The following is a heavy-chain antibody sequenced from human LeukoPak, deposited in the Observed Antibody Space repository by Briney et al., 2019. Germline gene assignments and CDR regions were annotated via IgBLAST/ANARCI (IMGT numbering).Heavy chain of an antibody. CDR2: VYYIGIT. J-gene: IGHJ6*02. CDR3: ARRGRYCSSTSCYGLHYYYGMDV. D-gene: IGHD2-2*01. Sequence: PSETLSLTCTVSGGSISSTIYYWGWIRQPPGKGLEWIGNVYYIGITYYNPSLKSRVTISVDTSKNRFSLKLSSVTAADTAVYYCARRGRYCSSTSCYGLHYYYGMDVWGQGTTVTVSS. CDR1: GGSISSTIYY. V-gene: IGHV4-39*01.